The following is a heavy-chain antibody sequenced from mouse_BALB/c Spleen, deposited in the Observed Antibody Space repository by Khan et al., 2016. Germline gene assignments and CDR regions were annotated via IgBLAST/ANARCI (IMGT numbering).Heavy chain of an antibody. CDR1: GFNIKDYY. J-gene: IGHJ4*01. CDR3: NAGHGNFDALDY. CDR2: IDPENGDT. Sequence: VQLKESGAELVRSGALVKLSCTSSGFNIKDYYIHWVRQRPEQGLAWIGWIDPENGDTEYAPKFQGKATMTAHTSSNTAYLHLSSLTSEDTAVLYCNAGHGNFDALDYWGQGTTVTVSS. D-gene: IGHD2-1*01. V-gene: IGHV14-4*02.